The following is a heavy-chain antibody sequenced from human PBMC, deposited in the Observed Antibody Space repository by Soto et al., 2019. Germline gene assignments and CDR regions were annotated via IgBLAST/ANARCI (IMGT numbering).Heavy chain of an antibody. V-gene: IGHV1-18*01. J-gene: IGHJ5*02. Sequence: ASVKVSCKASCYTFTRYGISWVRQAPGQGLEWMGWISAYNGNTNYAQKLQGRVTMTTDTSTSTAYMELRSLRSDDTAVYYCARDLRVVDNWFDPWGQGTLVTVSS. CDR1: CYTFTRYG. CDR2: ISAYNGNT. CDR3: ARDLRVVDNWFDP. D-gene: IGHD3-3*01.